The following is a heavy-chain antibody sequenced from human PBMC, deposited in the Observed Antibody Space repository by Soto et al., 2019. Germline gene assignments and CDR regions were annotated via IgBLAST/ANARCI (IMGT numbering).Heavy chain of an antibody. Sequence: VSGPTLVNPTQTLTLTCTFSGFSLSTSGMCVSWIRQPPGKALEWLALIDWDDDKYYSTSLKTRLTISKDTSKNQVVLTMTNMDPVDTATYYCARIRGSGSSDYYYGMDVWGQGTTVTVSS. V-gene: IGHV2-70*01. J-gene: IGHJ6*02. CDR2: IDWDDDK. CDR1: GFSLSTSGMC. D-gene: IGHD3-10*01. CDR3: ARIRGSGSSDYYYGMDV.